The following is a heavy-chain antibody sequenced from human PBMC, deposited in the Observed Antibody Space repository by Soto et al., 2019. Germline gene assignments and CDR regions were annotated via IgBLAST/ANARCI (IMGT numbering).Heavy chain of an antibody. CDR3: ARSAYYDYVWGSYRPSSYFDY. D-gene: IGHD3-16*02. CDR2: IYHSGST. Sequence: SETLSLTCAVSGGSISSSNWWSWVRQPPGKGLEWIGEIYHSGSTNYNPSLKSRVTISVDKSKNQFSLKLSSVTAADTAVYYCARSAYYDYVWGSYRPSSYFDYWGQGTLVTVSS. J-gene: IGHJ4*02. V-gene: IGHV4-4*02. CDR1: GGSISSSNW.